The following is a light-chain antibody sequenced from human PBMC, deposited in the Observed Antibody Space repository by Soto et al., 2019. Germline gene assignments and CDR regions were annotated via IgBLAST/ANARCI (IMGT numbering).Light chain of an antibody. CDR1: QSVSSY. Sequence: EIVFTHSPGTPSLSPWGIAPLSCRARQSVSSYLAWYQQKPGQAPRLLIYGVSSRATGIPDRFSGSGSGTDFTLTISRLEPEDFAVYYCQQYVTSPLTFGGGTKVDI. CDR3: QQYVTSPLT. CDR2: GVS. V-gene: IGKV3-20*01. J-gene: IGKJ4*01.